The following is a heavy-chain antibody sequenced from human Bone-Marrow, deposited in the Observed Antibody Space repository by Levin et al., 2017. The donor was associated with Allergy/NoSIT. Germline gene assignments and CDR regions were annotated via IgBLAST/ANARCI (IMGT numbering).Heavy chain of an antibody. CDR3: AVLALTGGFYFDF. D-gene: IGHD3-16*01. CDR2: FDPEDGET. V-gene: IGHV1-24*01. J-gene: IGHJ4*02. CDR1: GHTLSELF. Sequence: ASVKVSCKVSGHTLSELFIHWVRQAPGKGLEWMGGFDPEDGETVYAQKFQGRVTMTEDTSTDTAYMELSSLRSEDTAVYYCAVLALTGGFYFDFWGQGTLVTVSS.